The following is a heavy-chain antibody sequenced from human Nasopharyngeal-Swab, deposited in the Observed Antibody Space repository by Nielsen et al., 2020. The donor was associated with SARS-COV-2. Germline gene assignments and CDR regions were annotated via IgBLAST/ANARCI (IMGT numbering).Heavy chain of an antibody. D-gene: IGHD3-3*01. V-gene: IGHV3-21*01. CDR1: GLTYRLYT. J-gene: IGHJ4*02. CDR2: VSTGGDYI. CDR3: ARDRSGFGFDF. Sequence: GESLKIPCAASGLTYRLYTMHWVRQAPGKGLEWVSSVSTGGDYIHYADLVQGRFAISRDNAKDSLYLQMNSLRAEDTAIYYCARDRSGFGFDFWGQGALVTVSP.